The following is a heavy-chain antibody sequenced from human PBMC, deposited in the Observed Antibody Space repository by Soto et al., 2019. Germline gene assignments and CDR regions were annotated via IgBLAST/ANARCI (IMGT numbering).Heavy chain of an antibody. V-gene: IGHV3-7*01. CDR3: ARVTVLLLEWLLSYYMDV. Sequence: GGSLRLSCAASGFTFSSYWMSWVRQAPGKGLEWVANIKQDGSEKYYVDSVKGRFTISRDNAKNSLYLQMNSLRAEDTAVYYCARVTVLLLEWLLSYYMDVWGKGTTVTVSS. J-gene: IGHJ6*03. D-gene: IGHD3-3*01. CDR1: GFTFSSYW. CDR2: IKQDGSEK.